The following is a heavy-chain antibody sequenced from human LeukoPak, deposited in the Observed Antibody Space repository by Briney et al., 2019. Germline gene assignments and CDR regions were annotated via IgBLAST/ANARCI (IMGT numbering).Heavy chain of an antibody. D-gene: IGHD6-13*01. CDR3: ARDSRENIAAAGTEGSMDV. CDR2: IYYSGST. CDR1: GGSISSGGYY. J-gene: IGHJ6*03. V-gene: IGHV4-31*03. Sequence: PSETLSLTCTVSGGSISSGGYYWSWIRQHPGKGLEWIGYIYYSGSTYYNPSLKSRVTISVDTSKNQFSLKLSSVTAADTAVYYCARDSRENIAAAGTEGSMDVWGKGTTVTVSS.